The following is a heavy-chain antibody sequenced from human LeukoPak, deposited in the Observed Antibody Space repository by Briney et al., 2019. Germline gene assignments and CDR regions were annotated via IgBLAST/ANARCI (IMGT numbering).Heavy chain of an antibody. CDR1: GGSISSSSDY. V-gene: IGHV4-39*07. D-gene: IGHD6-13*01. Sequence: SETLSLTCTVSGGSISSSSDYWGWIRQPPGKGLEWIGSIYYSGNTYYNASLKSRVTISVDTSKNQFSLKLSSVTAADTAVYYCARESSWYYYFDYWGQGTLVTVSS. CDR3: ARESSWYYYFDY. CDR2: IYYSGNT. J-gene: IGHJ4*02.